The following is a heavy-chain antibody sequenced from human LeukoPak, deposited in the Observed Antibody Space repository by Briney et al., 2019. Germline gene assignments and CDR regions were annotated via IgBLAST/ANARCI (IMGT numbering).Heavy chain of an antibody. CDR2: INHSGST. Sequence: KPSETLSLTCAVYGGSFSGYYWSWIRQPPGKGLEWIGEINHSGSTNYNPSLKSRVTISVDTSKNQFSLKLSSVTAAGTAVYYCARGGCSSTSCFVPYYYMDVWGKGTTVTVSS. V-gene: IGHV4-34*01. CDR1: GGSFSGYY. D-gene: IGHD2-2*01. J-gene: IGHJ6*03. CDR3: ARGGCSSTSCFVPYYYMDV.